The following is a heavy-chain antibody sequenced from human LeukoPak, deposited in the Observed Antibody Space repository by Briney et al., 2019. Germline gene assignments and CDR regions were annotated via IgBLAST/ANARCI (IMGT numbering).Heavy chain of an antibody. Sequence: GGSLRLSCAASGFTFSSYEMNWVRQAPGKGLEWVSAISGSGGSTYYADSVKGRFTISRDNSKNTLYLQMNSLRAEDTAVYYCTKSGWFEEGGSFDYWGQGTLVTVSS. CDR1: GFTFSSYE. V-gene: IGHV3-23*01. D-gene: IGHD3-10*01. CDR3: TKSGWFEEGGSFDY. J-gene: IGHJ4*02. CDR2: ISGSGGST.